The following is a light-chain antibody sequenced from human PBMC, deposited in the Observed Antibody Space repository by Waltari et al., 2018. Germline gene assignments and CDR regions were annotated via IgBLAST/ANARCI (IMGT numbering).Light chain of an antibody. CDR3: QQYYNTPRT. Sequence: DAQMTQSPSSLSASVGDRATITCRASQGIDNSLGWYQQKPGKAPKLLVFGASRLQSGVPSRFSGSGSGAHYTLTITSLQPEDFGTYYCQQYYNTPRTFGQGTKVEIK. CDR1: QGIDNS. J-gene: IGKJ1*01. CDR2: GAS. V-gene: IGKV1-NL1*01.